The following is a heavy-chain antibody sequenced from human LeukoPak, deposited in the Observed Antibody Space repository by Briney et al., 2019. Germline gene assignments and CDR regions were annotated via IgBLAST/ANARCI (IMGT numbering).Heavy chain of an antibody. Sequence: GASVKVSCKASGGTFSSYAICWVRQAPGQGLEWMGGIIPIFGTANYAQKFQGRVTITTDESTSTAYMELSSLRSEDTAVYYCARDRYSKQPLPGYWGQGTLVTVSS. CDR3: ARDRYSKQPLPGY. J-gene: IGHJ4*02. V-gene: IGHV1-69*05. D-gene: IGHD3-16*02. CDR2: IIPIFGTA. CDR1: GGTFSSYA.